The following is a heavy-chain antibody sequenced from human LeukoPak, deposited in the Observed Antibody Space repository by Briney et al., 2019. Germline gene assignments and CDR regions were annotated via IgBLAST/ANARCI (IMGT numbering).Heavy chain of an antibody. CDR3: AKGYGSGWYDNWFDS. J-gene: IGHJ5*01. V-gene: IGHV3-23*01. D-gene: IGHD6-19*01. CDR2: ISDHGGAT. Sequence: GGSLRLSCAASGFNFSSYAMSWVRQAPGKGREWVSTISDHGGATYYVDSVKRRFIISRDNSKNTLYLQMDRLRAEDTALYYCAKGYGSGWYDNWFDSWGQGTLVTVSS. CDR1: GFNFSSYA.